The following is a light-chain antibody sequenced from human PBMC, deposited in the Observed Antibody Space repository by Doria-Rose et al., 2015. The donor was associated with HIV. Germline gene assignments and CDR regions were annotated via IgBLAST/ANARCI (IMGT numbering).Light chain of an antibody. V-gene: IGKV1-8*01. CDR3: QQYYSYPRA. J-gene: IGKJ5*01. CDR1: QGISSY. CDR2: AAS. Sequence: SSLSASTGDRVTITCRASQGISSYLAWYQQKPGKAPNLLIYAASTLQSGVPSRFGGSGSGTDFTLTISCLQSEDFATYYCQQYYSYPRAFGQGTRLEIK.